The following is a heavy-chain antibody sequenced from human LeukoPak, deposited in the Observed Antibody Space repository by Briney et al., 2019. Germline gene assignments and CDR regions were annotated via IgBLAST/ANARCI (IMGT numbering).Heavy chain of an antibody. Sequence: PSETLSLTCTVSGGSISGYYWSWIRQPPGKGLEWIGYIYHSGSTNYNPSLKSRVTISVDTSKNQFSLKLSSVTAADTAVYYCARYYSSSWYEFDYWGQGTLVTVSS. CDR1: GGSISGYY. J-gene: IGHJ4*02. D-gene: IGHD6-13*01. V-gene: IGHV4-59*08. CDR2: IYHSGST. CDR3: ARYYSSSWYEFDY.